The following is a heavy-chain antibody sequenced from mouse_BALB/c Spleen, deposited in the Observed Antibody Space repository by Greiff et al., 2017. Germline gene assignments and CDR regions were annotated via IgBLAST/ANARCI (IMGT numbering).Heavy chain of an antibody. J-gene: IGHJ4*01. V-gene: IGHV6-6*02. CDR3: TYGNYAMDY. D-gene: IGHD2-1*01. CDR1: GFTFSHYW. Sequence: EVKVEESGGGLVQPGGSMKLSCVASGFTFSHYWMNWVRQSPAKGLEWVAEIRLKSNNYATHYAESVKGRFTISRDDSKSSVYLQMNNLRAEDTGIYYCTYGNYAMDYWGQGTSVTVSS. CDR2: IRLKSNNYAT.